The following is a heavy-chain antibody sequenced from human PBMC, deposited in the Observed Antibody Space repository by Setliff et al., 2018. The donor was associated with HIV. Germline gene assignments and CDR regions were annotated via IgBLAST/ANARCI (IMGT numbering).Heavy chain of an antibody. CDR1: GHTFTNYD. CDR2: MNPNSGVS. V-gene: IGHV1-8*01. CDR3: ARGKGVGGVIITGGLDV. D-gene: IGHD3-10*01. Sequence: GASVKVSCKPPGHTFTNYDIHWMRRAPGQGLEWMGWMNPNSGVSGYALKFHDRVTMTRDTSITTLYMELSSPTSEDTAVYYCARGKGVGGVIITGGLDVWGQGTTVTVSS. J-gene: IGHJ6*02.